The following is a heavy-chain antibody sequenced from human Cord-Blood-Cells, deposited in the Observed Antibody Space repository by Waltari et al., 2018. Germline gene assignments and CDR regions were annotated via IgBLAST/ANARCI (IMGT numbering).Heavy chain of an antibody. CDR2: IRYDGRKK. V-gene: IGHV3-30*02. D-gene: IGHD3-10*01. CDR1: GFTFSSYG. CDR3: AKGGETYYYGSGSYGMDV. J-gene: IGHJ6*02. Sequence: QVQLVESGGGVVQPGGSLRLSCAASGFTFSSYGMHWVRQAPGKGLGWVAFIRYDGRKKYYADSVKGRFTISRDNSKNTLYLQMNSLRAEDTAVYYCAKGGETYYYGSGSYGMDVWGQGTTVTVSS.